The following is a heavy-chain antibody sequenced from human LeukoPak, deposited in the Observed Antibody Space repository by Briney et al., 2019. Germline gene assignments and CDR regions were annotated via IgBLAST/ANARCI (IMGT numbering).Heavy chain of an antibody. V-gene: IGHV3-21*01. D-gene: IGHD2-2*01. CDR2: ISSTTNYI. Sequence: KPGGSLRLSCAASGFPLSGYSMNWVRQAPGKGLEWVSSISSTTNYIYYADSVKGRFTISRDNAKNSLYLQMNSLRAEDTAVYYCARVGYCSSSTCRNYFDYWGQRTLVTVSS. CDR3: ARVGYCSSSTCRNYFDY. J-gene: IGHJ4*02. CDR1: GFPLSGYS.